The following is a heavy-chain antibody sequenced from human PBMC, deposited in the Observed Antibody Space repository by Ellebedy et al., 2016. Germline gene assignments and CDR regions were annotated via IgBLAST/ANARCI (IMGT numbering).Heavy chain of an antibody. J-gene: IGHJ4*02. D-gene: IGHD6-13*01. CDR3: AKDYSRSNWYPDY. Sequence: GESLKISXAASGFTFSNAWMSWVRQAPGKGLEWLAVISYDGSNKYYADSVKGRFTISRDNSKNTLYLQMDNLRAEDTAVYYCAKDYSRSNWYPDYWGQGTLVTVSS. V-gene: IGHV3-30*18. CDR2: ISYDGSNK. CDR1: GFTFSNAW.